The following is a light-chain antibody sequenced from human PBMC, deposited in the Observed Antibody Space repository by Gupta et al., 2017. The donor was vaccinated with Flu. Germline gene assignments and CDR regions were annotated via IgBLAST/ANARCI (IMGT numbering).Light chain of an antibody. J-gene: IGLJ3*02. CDR2: EDT. CDR1: ALPKKY. CDR3: FSTDNSGEHRL. Sequence: SYELTQPPSVSVSPGQTARITCSGDALPKKYAYWYQQKSGQAPVLVIDEDTKRPSGIPARFSGASSGTVASLNISEAQVEDEADDYCFSTDNSGEHRLFGGGTKLTVL. V-gene: IGLV3-10*01.